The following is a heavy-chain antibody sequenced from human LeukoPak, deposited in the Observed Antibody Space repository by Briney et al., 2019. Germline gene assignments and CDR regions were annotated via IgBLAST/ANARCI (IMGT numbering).Heavy chain of an antibody. Sequence: QAGGSLRLSCAASGFTFSSYAMHWVRQAPGKGLEYVSAISSNGGSTYYANSVKGRFTISRDNSKNTLYLQMGSLRAEDTAVYYCARESTGDRFDFDYWGQGTLVTVSS. J-gene: IGHJ4*02. CDR2: ISSNGGST. V-gene: IGHV3-64*01. CDR1: GFTFSSYA. D-gene: IGHD7-27*01. CDR3: ARESTGDRFDFDY.